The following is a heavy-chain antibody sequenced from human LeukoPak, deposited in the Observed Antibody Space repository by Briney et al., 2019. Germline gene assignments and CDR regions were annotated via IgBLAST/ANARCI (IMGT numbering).Heavy chain of an antibody. D-gene: IGHD6-6*01. CDR1: GGSISSSSYY. Sequence: SETLSLTCTVSGGSISSSSYYWGWIRQPPGKGLEWIGSIYYSGSTYYNPSLKSRVTISVDTSKNQFSLKLSSVTAADTAMYYCARPSSSAYYFDYWGQGTLVTVSS. CDR2: IYYSGST. CDR3: ARPSSSAYYFDY. V-gene: IGHV4-39*07. J-gene: IGHJ4*02.